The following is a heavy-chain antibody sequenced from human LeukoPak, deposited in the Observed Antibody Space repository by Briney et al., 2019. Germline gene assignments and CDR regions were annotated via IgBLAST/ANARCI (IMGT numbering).Heavy chain of an antibody. V-gene: IGHV3-21*01. D-gene: IGHD6-19*01. CDR2: ISSSSSYI. CDR3: AKNDRSGWYPPRDDAFDI. Sequence: PGGSLRLSCAASGFTFSSYSMNWVRQAPGKGLEWVSSISSSSSYIYYADSVKGRFTISRDNAKNSLYLQMNSLRAEDTAVYYCAKNDRSGWYPPRDDAFDIWGQGTMVTVSS. J-gene: IGHJ3*02. CDR1: GFTFSSYS.